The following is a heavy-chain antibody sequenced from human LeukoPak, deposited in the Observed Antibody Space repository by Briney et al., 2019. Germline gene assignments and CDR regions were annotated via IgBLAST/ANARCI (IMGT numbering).Heavy chain of an antibody. D-gene: IGHD3-22*01. CDR2: FDPEDGET. V-gene: IGHV1-24*01. CDR3: ATVDYYDSSGYYNFDY. Sequence: ASVKVSCKVSGYTLTELSMHWVRQAPGKGLEGRGGFDPEDGETIYAQKFQGRVTMTEDTSTDTAYMELSSLRSEDTAVYYCATVDYYDSSGYYNFDYWGQGTLVTVSS. J-gene: IGHJ4*02. CDR1: GYTLTELS.